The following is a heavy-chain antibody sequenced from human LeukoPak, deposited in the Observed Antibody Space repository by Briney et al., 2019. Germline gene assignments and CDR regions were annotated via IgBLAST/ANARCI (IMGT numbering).Heavy chain of an antibody. CDR3: ARVAYCGGDCYSLDYYYMDV. J-gene: IGHJ6*03. CDR2: IKQDGSEK. Sequence: PGGSLRLSCAASGFTFSSYWMSWVRQAPGKGLEWVANIKQDGSEKYYVDSVKGRFTISRDNAKNTLYLQMNSLRAEDTAVYYCARVAYCGGDCYSLDYYYMDVWGKGNTVTVSS. V-gene: IGHV3-7*01. D-gene: IGHD2-21*02. CDR1: GFTFSSYW.